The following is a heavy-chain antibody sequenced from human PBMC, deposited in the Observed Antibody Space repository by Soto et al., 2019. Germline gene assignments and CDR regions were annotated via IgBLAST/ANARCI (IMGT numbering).Heavy chain of an antibody. Sequence: GGSLRLSCEASGFLFSTSTLNWVRRAPGKGLEWVAEISSRGTDIYYADSVKGRFTISRDNSKNTLYLLLDRVKSDDTAVYFCATLGRADYPPLAAWGQGTLVTVSS. D-gene: IGHD4-17*01. CDR2: ISSRGTDI. CDR1: GFLFSTST. V-gene: IGHV3-30*14. CDR3: ATLGRADYPPLAA. J-gene: IGHJ5*02.